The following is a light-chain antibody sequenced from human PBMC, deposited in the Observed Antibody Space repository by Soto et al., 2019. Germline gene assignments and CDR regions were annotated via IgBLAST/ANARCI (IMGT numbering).Light chain of an antibody. Sequence: EIVLTQSPGTQSLSQGERATLSCRAIQSVSNNYLAWYQLKPGETPRLLIYGASTRATGIPARFSGSGSGTEFTLTISSLQSEDFAVYYCQQYNSWPPLTFGGGTKVDIK. J-gene: IGKJ4*01. V-gene: IGKV3-15*01. CDR2: GAS. CDR1: QSVSNN. CDR3: QQYNSWPPLT.